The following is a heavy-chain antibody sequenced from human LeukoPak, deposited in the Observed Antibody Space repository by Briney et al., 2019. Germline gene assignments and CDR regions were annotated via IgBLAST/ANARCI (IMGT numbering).Heavy chain of an antibody. J-gene: IGHJ6*02. V-gene: IGHV3-30*18. Sequence: RGSLRPSCAASGFTFSSYGMHWVRQAPGKGLEWVAVISYDGSNKYYADSVKGRFTISRDNSKNTLYLQMNSLRAEDTAVYYCAKDGGIAYYYGMDVWGQGTTVTVSS. CDR1: GFTFSSYG. CDR2: ISYDGSNK. CDR3: AKDGGIAYYYGMDV. D-gene: IGHD6-13*01.